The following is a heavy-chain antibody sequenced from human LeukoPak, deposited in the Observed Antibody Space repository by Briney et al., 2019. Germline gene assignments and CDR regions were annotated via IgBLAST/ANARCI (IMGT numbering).Heavy chain of an antibody. CDR1: GYTFTSYD. D-gene: IGHD5-18*01. V-gene: IGHV1-8*01. Sequence: ASVKVSCKASGYTFTSYDINWVRQATGQGLEWMGWMNPNSGNTGYAQKFQGRVTMTRNTSISTAYMELSSLRSEDTAVYYCARGEGYSYGLRHWGQGTLVTVSS. J-gene: IGHJ4*02. CDR3: ARGEGYSYGLRH. CDR2: MNPNSGNT.